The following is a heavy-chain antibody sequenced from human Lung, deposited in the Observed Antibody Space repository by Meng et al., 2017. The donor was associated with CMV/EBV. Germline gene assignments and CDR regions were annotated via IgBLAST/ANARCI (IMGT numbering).Heavy chain of an antibody. J-gene: IGHJ4*02. CDR3: ASVFGVFDY. D-gene: IGHD3-16*01. CDR2: ISTSSSIM. CDR1: GFTFSSYN. Sequence: GSXKISCAASGFTFSSYNMNWVRQAPGKGLEWVSYISTSSSIMYYADSVKGRFTISRDNAKNSLYLQMNSLRAEDTAVYYCASVFGVFDYWGQGARVTGAS. V-gene: IGHV3-48*04.